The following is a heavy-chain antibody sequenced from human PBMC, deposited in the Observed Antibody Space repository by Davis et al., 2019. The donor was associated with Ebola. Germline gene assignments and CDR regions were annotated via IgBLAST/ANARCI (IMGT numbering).Heavy chain of an antibody. CDR2: TSHSGYT. CDR1: GGSFSDYF. J-gene: IGHJ5*01. D-gene: IGHD4-17*01. V-gene: IGHV4-34*01. CDR3: AQTTKTNIEASGLGFTSFDS. Sequence: SETLSLTCAVYGGSFSDYFWSWIRQPPGKGLEWIGETSHSGYTNYSPSLMSRVTISVDSSKSQFSLKINSVTAADTAVYYCAQTTKTNIEASGLGFTSFDSWGQGALVSVSS.